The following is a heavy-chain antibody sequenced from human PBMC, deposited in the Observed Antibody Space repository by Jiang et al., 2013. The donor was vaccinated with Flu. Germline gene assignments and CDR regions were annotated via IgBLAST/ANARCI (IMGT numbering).Heavy chain of an antibody. CDR3: AKDPAYCGGDCPNYGMDV. D-gene: IGHD2-21*02. Sequence: SVKVSCKASGYTFTSYAMHWVRQAPGQRLEWMGWINAGNGNTKYSQKFQGRVTITRDTSASTAYMELSSLRSEDTAVYYCAKDPAYCGGDCPNYGMDVWGQGTTVTVSS. CDR1: GYTFTSYA. V-gene: IGHV1-3*01. J-gene: IGHJ6*02. CDR2: INAGNGNT.